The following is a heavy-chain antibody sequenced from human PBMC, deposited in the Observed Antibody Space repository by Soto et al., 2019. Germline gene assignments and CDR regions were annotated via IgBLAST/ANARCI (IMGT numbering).Heavy chain of an antibody. V-gene: IGHV3-30*18. CDR3: AKGHYYDSSGYGY. D-gene: IGHD3-22*01. Sequence: GGSLRLSCAASGFTFSSYGMHWVRQAPGKGLEWVAVISYDGSNKYYADSVKGRFTISRDNSKNTLYLQMNSLRAEDTAVYYCAKGHYYDSSGYGYWGQGTLVTVSS. CDR1: GFTFSSYG. CDR2: ISYDGSNK. J-gene: IGHJ4*02.